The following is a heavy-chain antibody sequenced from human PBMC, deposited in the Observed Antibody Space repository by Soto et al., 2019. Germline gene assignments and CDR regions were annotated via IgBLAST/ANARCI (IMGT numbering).Heavy chain of an antibody. CDR2: INAGNGNT. V-gene: IGHV1-3*01. J-gene: IGHJ6*02. D-gene: IGHD3-16*01. Sequence: GASVKVSCKASGYTFTSYAMHWVRQAPGQRLEWMGWINAGNGNTKYSQKFQGRVTITRDTSASTAYMELSSLRSEDTAVYYCARERVRLGHYGMDVWGQGTTVTVSS. CDR3: ARERVRLGHYGMDV. CDR1: GYTFTSYA.